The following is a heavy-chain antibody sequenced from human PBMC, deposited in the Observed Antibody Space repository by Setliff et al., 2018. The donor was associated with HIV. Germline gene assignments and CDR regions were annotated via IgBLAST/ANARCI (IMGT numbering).Heavy chain of an antibody. CDR1: GYSFISHD. V-gene: IGHV1-18*01. Sequence: ASVKVSCKASGYSFISHDINWVRQAPGQGLEWMGRISIYNGNVNTAPKFQGRVTMTTDTSTNTAYLELRSLRSDDTAVYYCARDDDVIMVVVGGDYYHYMDVWGNGASVTVSS. D-gene: IGHD3-22*01. J-gene: IGHJ6*03. CDR2: ISIYNGNV. CDR3: ARDDDVIMVVVGGDYYHYMDV.